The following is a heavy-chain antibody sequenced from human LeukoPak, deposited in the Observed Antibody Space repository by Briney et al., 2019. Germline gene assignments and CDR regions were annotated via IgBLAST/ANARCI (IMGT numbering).Heavy chain of an antibody. CDR2: IIPIFGTA. CDR1: GGTFSSYA. CDR3: ARHETGPYFDY. Sequence: SVKVSCKASGGTFSSYAISWVRQAPGQGLEWMGGIIPIFGTANYAQKFQGRVTITADKSTSTAYMELSSLRPEDTAMYYCARHETGPYFDYWGQGTLVTVSS. D-gene: IGHD1-1*01. V-gene: IGHV1-69*06. J-gene: IGHJ4*02.